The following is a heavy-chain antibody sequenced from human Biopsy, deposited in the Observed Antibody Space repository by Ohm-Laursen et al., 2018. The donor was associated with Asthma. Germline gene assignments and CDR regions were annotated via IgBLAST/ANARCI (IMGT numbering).Heavy chain of an antibody. Sequence: SSLRLSCSASGFAFRSYAMNWVRQAPGKGLEWVAVISYDGSITHYADSVKGRFIISRENSKNTVYLDISSLRIEDTAVFYCGIVVAANPFQGDCWGQGTLVTVSS. D-gene: IGHD2-15*01. CDR2: ISYDGSIT. V-gene: IGHV3-30*03. CDR3: GIVVAANPFQGDC. J-gene: IGHJ4*02. CDR1: GFAFRSYA.